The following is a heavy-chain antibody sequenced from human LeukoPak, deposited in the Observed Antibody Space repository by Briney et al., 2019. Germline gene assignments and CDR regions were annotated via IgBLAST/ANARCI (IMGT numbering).Heavy chain of an antibody. Sequence: ASVKVSCKASGYTFTGYYMNWVRQAPGQGLEWMGRINPNSGGTNYAQKFQGRVTMTRDTSISTAYMELSRLRSDDTAVYYCARVGDGLNDAFDTWGRGTMVTVSS. CDR1: GYTFTGYY. V-gene: IGHV1-2*06. CDR2: INPNSGGT. CDR3: ARVGDGLNDAFDT. D-gene: IGHD5-24*01. J-gene: IGHJ3*02.